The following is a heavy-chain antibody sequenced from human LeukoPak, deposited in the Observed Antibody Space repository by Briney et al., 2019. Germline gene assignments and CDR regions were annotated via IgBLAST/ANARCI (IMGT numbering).Heavy chain of an antibody. CDR1: GFIFSGYE. D-gene: IGHD6-19*01. J-gene: IGHJ4*02. V-gene: IGHV3-7*04. Sequence: GGSLRLSCAASGFIFSGYEMNWVRQSPGKGLEWVASIKQDGSEKYYVDSVKGRFTISRDNAKKSLYLQMNSLRVEDTAVYYCARPSWLAYWGQGTLVTVSS. CDR2: IKQDGSEK. CDR3: ARPSWLAY.